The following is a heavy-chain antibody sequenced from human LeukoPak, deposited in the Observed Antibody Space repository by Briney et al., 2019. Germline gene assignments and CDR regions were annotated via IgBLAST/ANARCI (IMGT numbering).Heavy chain of an antibody. CDR3: ARGRGLDY. Sequence: GGSLRLSCTASGFTFSYWMTWVRQAPGMGLEWVANIKDDGEKYYVDSVRGRFTISRDNARNSLYLQMNSLRVDDTAVCYCARGRGLDYWGQGTLVTVSS. V-gene: IGHV3-7*03. CDR1: GFTFSYW. J-gene: IGHJ4*02. CDR2: IKDDGEK. D-gene: IGHD3-16*01.